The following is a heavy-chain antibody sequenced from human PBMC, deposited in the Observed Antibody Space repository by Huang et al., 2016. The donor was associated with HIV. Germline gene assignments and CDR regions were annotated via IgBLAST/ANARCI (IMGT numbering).Heavy chain of an antibody. D-gene: IGHD3-3*01. CDR3: TAGWGGYYPY. V-gene: IGHV2-5*02. Sequence: QITLKESGPTLVKPTQTLTLTCTFSGFSLNTSGVAVGWNRQPPGKALEWLALIYWDDDKRYRPSLKNRVTINKYTSKNQVVLTMTKLNPVDTATYFCTAGWGGYYPYWGQGALVTVSS. CDR2: IYWDDDK. J-gene: IGHJ4*02. CDR1: GFSLNTSGVA.